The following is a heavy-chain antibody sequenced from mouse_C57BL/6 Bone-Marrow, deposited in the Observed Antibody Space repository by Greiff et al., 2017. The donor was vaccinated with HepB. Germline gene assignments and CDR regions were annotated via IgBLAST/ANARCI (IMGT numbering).Heavy chain of an antibody. J-gene: IGHJ3*01. V-gene: IGHV1-55*01. CDR1: GYTFTSYW. D-gene: IGHD2-5*01. CDR3: ARSSYSNSAY. Sequence: VQLQQSGPELVKPGASVKISCKASGYTFTSYWITWVKQRPGQGLEWIGDIYPGSGSTNYNEKFKSKATLTVDTSSSTAYMQLSSLTSEDSAVYYCARSSYSNSAYWGQGTLVTVSA. CDR2: IYPGSGST.